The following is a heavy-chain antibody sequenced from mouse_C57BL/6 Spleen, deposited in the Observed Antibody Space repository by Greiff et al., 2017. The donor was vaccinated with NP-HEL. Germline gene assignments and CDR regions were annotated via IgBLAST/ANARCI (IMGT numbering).Heavy chain of an antibody. CDR3: TLVGYYAMDY. J-gene: IGHJ4*01. D-gene: IGHD1-3*01. CDR1: GFNIKDYY. V-gene: IGHV14-1*01. CDR2: IDPEDGDT. Sequence: VHVKQSGAELVRPGASVKLSCTASGFNIKDYYMHWVKQRPEQGLEWIGRIDPEDGDTEYAPKFQGKATMTADTSSNTAYLQLSSLTSEDTAVYYCTLVGYYAMDYWGQGTSVTVSS.